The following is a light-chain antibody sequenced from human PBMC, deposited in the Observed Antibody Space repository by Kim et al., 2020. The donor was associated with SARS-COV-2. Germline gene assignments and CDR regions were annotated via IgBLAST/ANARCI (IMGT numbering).Light chain of an antibody. CDR1: AESGIISHY. Sequence: PEGTVTLTSGTSAESGIISHYPYWVQQKPGQAPPTLIYDTNNKHSWTPARFSGSLLEGKAALTLSGAQPEDEADYYCLLCYGLACVFGPGTKVTVL. CDR2: DTN. J-gene: IGLJ1*01. V-gene: IGLV7-46*01. CDR3: LLCYGLACV.